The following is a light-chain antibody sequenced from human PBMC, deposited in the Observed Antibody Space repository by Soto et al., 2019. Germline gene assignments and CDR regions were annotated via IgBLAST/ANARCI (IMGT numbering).Light chain of an antibody. CDR3: QQANSFPIS. CDR2: GAS. CDR1: QSINNY. Sequence: DIQMTLSPSSLSASVGDIVTITFRASQSINNYLSWYQQKPGKAPNLLIFGASTLQSGVPSRFSGSGSGTDFTLTISNLQPEDFATYYCQQANSFPISFGQGTRLEIK. V-gene: IGKV1-39*01. J-gene: IGKJ5*01.